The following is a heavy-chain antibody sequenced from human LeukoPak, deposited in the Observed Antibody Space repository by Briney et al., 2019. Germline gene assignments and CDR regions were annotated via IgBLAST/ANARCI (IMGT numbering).Heavy chain of an antibody. CDR3: AKEGYGSSWNADFDY. D-gene: IGHD6-13*01. J-gene: IGHJ4*02. Sequence: PGGSLRLSCAASGFTFSSYALSWVRQAPGKGLEWVSAISGSGGSGGTTYYADSVKGRFTISRDNSKSTLYLQMSSLRAEDTAVYHCAKEGYGSSWNADFDYWGQGSLVTVSS. V-gene: IGHV3-23*01. CDR2: ISGSGGSGGTT. CDR1: GFTFSSYA.